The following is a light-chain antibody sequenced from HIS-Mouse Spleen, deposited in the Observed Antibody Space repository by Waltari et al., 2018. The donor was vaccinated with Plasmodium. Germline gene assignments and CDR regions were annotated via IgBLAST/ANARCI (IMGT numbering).Light chain of an antibody. CDR3: YSTDSSGNHRV. J-gene: IGLJ3*02. CDR2: EDS. V-gene: IGLV3-10*01. Sequence: SYELTQPPSVSVSPGQTARITCPGDARTKKYAYWYQQKSGQAPVLVIYEDSKRPSGIPERFSGSSSGTMATLTISGAQVEDEADYYCYSTDSSGNHRVFGGGTKLTVL. CDR1: ARTKKY.